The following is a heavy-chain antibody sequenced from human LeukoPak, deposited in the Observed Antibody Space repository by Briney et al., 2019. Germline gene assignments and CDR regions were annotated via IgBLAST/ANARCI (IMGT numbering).Heavy chain of an antibody. Sequence: SSETLSLTCTVSGGSISSSSYYWGWIRQPPGKGLEWIGSIYYSGSTYYNPSLKSRVTTSVDTSKNQFSLKLSSVTAADTAVYYCARAAQYYYGSGSFLDYWGQGTLVTVSS. D-gene: IGHD3-10*01. J-gene: IGHJ4*02. CDR3: ARAAQYYYGSGSFLDY. V-gene: IGHV4-39*07. CDR1: GGSISSSSYY. CDR2: IYYSGST.